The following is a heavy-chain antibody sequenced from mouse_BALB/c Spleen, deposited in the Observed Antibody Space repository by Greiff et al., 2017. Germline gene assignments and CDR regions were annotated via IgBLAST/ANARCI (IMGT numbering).Heavy chain of an antibody. CDR2: IDPENGNT. J-gene: IGHJ3*01. D-gene: IGHD1-1*01. CDR3: ALGSSPWFAY. Sequence: EVKLMESGAELVRPGALVKLSCKASGFNIKDYYMHWVKQRPEQGLEWIGWIDPENGNTIYDPKFQGKASITADTSSNTAYLQLSSLTSEDTAVYYCALGSSPWFAYWGQGTLVTVSA. V-gene: IGHV14-1*02. CDR1: GFNIKDYY.